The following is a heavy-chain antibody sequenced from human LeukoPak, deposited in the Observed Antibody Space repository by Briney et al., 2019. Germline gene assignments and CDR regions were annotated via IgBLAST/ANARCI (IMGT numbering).Heavy chain of an antibody. J-gene: IGHJ6*02. CDR3: ARDSSGYYVHYYYYGMDV. V-gene: IGHV1-18*01. Sequence: ASVKVSCKASGYTFTSYGISWVRQAPGQGLEWMGWISAYNGNTNYAQKLQGRVTMTTDTSTSTAYMELRSLRSDDTAVYYCARDSSGYYVHYYYYGMDVWGQGTTVTVSS. CDR2: ISAYNGNT. CDR1: GYTFTSYG. D-gene: IGHD3-22*01.